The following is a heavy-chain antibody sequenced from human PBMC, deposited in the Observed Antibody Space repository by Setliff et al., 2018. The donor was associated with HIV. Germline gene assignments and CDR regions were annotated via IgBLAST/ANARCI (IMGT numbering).Heavy chain of an antibody. Sequence: GGSLRLSCAASGFTVSSYYMSWVRQAPGKGLEWVSTIYSDGNTYHADSVKGRFTLSRDNSENTVYLEMRSLRAEDTAVYFCAKYTRGGSIFYYMDVWGKGTTVTVSS. V-gene: IGHV3-53*01. CDR3: AKYTRGGSIFYYMDV. J-gene: IGHJ6*03. D-gene: IGHD3-3*01. CDR1: GFTVSSYY. CDR2: IYSDGNT.